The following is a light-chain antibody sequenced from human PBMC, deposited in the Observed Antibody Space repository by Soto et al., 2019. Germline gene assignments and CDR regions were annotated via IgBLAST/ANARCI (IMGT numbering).Light chain of an antibody. CDR1: SSNIGAGYD. J-gene: IGLJ2*01. CDR2: GNS. CDR3: QSYDSSLSGVL. Sequence: QSVLTQPPSVSGAPGQRVTISCTGSSSNIGAGYDVHSYQQLPGTAPKLLIYGNSNRPSGVPDRFSGSKSGTSASLAITGLQAEDEADYYCQSYDSSLSGVLFGGGTKLTVL. V-gene: IGLV1-40*01.